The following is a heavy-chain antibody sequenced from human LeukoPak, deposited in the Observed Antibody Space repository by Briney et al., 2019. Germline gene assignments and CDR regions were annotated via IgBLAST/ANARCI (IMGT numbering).Heavy chain of an antibody. CDR1: GFAFGDYG. Sequence: GGSLGLSCTASGFAFGDYGMTWVRQAPGKGLEWVSFIRSMAHGGTTEYAASVKGRFTISRDDSKGIAYLQMSSLKTGDTAVYYCARGAMVRGANYYFDYWGQGALVTVSS. CDR3: ARGAMVRGANYYFDY. V-gene: IGHV3-49*04. D-gene: IGHD3-10*01. CDR2: IRSMAHGGTT. J-gene: IGHJ4*02.